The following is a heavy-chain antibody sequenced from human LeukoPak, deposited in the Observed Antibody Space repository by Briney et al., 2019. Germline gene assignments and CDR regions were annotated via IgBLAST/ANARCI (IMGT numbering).Heavy chain of an antibody. CDR2: IIPIFGTA. V-gene: IGHV1-69*06. J-gene: IGHJ6*03. D-gene: IGHD2-21*02. CDR1: GGTFSSYA. CDR3: ARGGRVVVVTARDYYYYMDV. Sequence: SVKVSCKASGGTFSSYAISWVRQAPGQGLEWMGGIIPIFGTANYAQKFQGRVTITADKSTSTAYMELSSLRSEDTAVYYCARGGRVVVVTARDYYYYMDVWGKGTTVTVSS.